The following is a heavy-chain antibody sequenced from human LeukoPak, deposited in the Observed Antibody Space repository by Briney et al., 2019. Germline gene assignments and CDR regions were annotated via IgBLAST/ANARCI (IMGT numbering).Heavy chain of an antibody. CDR2: IYYSGST. V-gene: IGHV4-39*01. Sequence: SETLSLTCTVSGGSISSSSYYWGWIRQPPGKGLERIGSIYYSGSTYYNPSLKSRVTISVDTSKNQFSLKLSSVTAADTAVYYCARQVDTAMINFDYWGQGTLVTVSS. D-gene: IGHD5-18*01. CDR1: GGSISSSSYY. CDR3: ARQVDTAMINFDY. J-gene: IGHJ4*02.